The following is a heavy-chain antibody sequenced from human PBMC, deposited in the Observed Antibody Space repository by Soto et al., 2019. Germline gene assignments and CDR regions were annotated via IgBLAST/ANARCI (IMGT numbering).Heavy chain of an antibody. V-gene: IGHV1-18*04. CDR3: AGYSGYDLLAPGVGSYYYGRDV. J-gene: IGHJ6*02. CDR1: GYTFTSYG. Sequence: ASVKVSCKASGYTFTSYGISWVRQAPGQGLEWMGWISAYNGNTNYAQKLQGRVTMTTDTSTSTAYMELRSLRSDDTAVYYCAGYSGYDLLAPGVGSYYYGRDVWGQGTTVTVSS. D-gene: IGHD5-12*01. CDR2: ISAYNGNT.